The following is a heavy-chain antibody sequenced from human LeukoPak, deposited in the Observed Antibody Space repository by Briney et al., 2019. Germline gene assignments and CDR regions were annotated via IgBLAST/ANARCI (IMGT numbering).Heavy chain of an antibody. J-gene: IGHJ4*02. CDR3: AKLIAAAGTFYFDY. CDR2: ISGSGGST. Sequence: GGSLRLSCAASGFTFSSYAMSWVRQAPGKGLEWVSAISGSGGSTYYADSVKGRFTISRDNSMNTLYLQMNSPRAEDTAVYYCAKLIAAAGTFYFDYWGQGTLVTVSS. V-gene: IGHV3-23*01. D-gene: IGHD6-13*01. CDR1: GFTFSSYA.